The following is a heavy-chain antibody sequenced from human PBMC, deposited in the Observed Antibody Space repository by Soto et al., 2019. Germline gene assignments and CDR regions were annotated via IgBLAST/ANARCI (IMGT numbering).Heavy chain of an antibody. CDR2: INHSGST. V-gene: IGHV4-34*01. Sequence: SETLSLTCAVYGGSFIGYYWSWILQPPGKGLEWIGEINHSGSTNYNPSLKSRVTISVDTSKNQFSLKLSSVTAADTAVYYCARTYSNYYYYYYMDVWGKGTTVTVSS. J-gene: IGHJ6*03. D-gene: IGHD4-4*01. CDR1: GGSFIGYY. CDR3: ARTYSNYYYYYYMDV.